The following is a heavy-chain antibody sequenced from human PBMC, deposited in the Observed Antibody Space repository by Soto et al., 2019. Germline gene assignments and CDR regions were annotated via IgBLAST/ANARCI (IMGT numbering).Heavy chain of an antibody. CDR2: ISYDGNKK. D-gene: IGHD1-1*01. V-gene: IGHV3-30-3*01. CDR1: GFPFSSFT. J-gene: IGHJ4*02. Sequence: GGSLRLSCAPSGFPFSSFTVHWVRQAPGKGLEWVAVISYDGNKKYYADSVTGRFTVSRDRAENTVYLQMYSLRPEDTAVYYCAREPFDPTKYYFDYWGQGTLVTVSS. CDR3: AREPFDPTKYYFDY.